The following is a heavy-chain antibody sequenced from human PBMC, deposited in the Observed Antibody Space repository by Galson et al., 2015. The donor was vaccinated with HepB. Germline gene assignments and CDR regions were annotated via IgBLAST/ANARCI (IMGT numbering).Heavy chain of an antibody. CDR1: RDTFSSYT. Sequence: SVKVSCKASRDTFSSYTLNWVRQAPGQGLEWMGRIIPILGIANYAQKFQGRVTITAVKSTSTAYMELSSLKSEDTAVYYCASGPIVGAPPPGYWGQGTLVTVSS. V-gene: IGHV1-69*02. CDR3: ASGPIVGAPPPGY. J-gene: IGHJ4*02. D-gene: IGHD1-26*01. CDR2: IIPILGIA.